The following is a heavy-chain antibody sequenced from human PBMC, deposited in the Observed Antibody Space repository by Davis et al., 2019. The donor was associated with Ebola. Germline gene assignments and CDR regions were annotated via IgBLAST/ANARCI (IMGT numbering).Heavy chain of an antibody. V-gene: IGHV1-8*01. CDR1: GYTFTSYD. D-gene: IGHD6-19*01. J-gene: IGHJ2*01. CDR3: ARGKAVAGRPYGWYFEL. Sequence: AASVKVSCKASGYTFTSYDINWVRQATGQGLEWMGWMNPNSGNTGYAQKFQGRVTMTRNTSISTAYMELSSLRSEDTAVYYCARGKAVAGRPYGWYFELWGRGTLVTVSS. CDR2: MNPNSGNT.